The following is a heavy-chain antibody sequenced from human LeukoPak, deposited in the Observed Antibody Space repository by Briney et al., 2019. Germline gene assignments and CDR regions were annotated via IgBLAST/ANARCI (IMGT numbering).Heavy chain of an antibody. J-gene: IGHJ1*01. V-gene: IGHV3-48*03. Sequence: GGSLRLSCAASGFTCRTYEMNWVRQAPGKGLEWVSYISSSGSTVYYADSVKGRFTISRDNSKNTLYLQMNSLRAEDTAVYYCASDSYSPEYFQHWGQGTLVTVSS. CDR1: GFTCRTYE. D-gene: IGHD2-15*01. CDR2: ISSSGSTV. CDR3: ASDSYSPEYFQH.